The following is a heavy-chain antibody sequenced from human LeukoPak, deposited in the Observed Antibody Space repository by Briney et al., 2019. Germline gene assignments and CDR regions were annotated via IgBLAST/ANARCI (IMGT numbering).Heavy chain of an antibody. D-gene: IGHD1-26*01. CDR1: GGSFSGYF. Sequence: SETLSLTCAVYGGSFSGYFWSWIRQPPGKGLEWIAEIDHRGNTNYNPSLRSRVAIPVDMSNNHFSLKLTSVTAADTAVYYCARGRTDAWELQDSWGQGTLVTVSS. J-gene: IGHJ5*01. V-gene: IGHV4-34*01. CDR3: ARGRTDAWELQDS. CDR2: IDHRGNT.